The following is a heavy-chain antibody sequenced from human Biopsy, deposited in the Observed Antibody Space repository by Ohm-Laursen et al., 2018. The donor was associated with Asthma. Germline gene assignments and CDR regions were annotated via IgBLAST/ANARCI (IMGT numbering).Heavy chain of an antibody. CDR3: AREGVAGTHIED. D-gene: IGHD6-19*01. Sequence: SLRLSCAAPRFTYEMHWVRQVPGKGLEWVAVISYDGSSIYYADSVKGRFTISRDNSKDTLSLQMNSLTAEDTAVYYCAREGVAGTHIEDWGQGTLVTVSS. CDR2: ISYDGSSI. CDR1: RFTYE. J-gene: IGHJ4*02. V-gene: IGHV3-30-3*01.